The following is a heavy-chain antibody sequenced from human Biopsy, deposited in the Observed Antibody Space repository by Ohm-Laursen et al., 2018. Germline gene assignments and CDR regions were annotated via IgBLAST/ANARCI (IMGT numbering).Heavy chain of an antibody. CDR3: GRAVRNQLLTDP. CDR1: GYTFTSYD. V-gene: IGHV1-8*01. CDR2: LNPVSGNS. Sequence: GASVKVSCKASGYTFTSYDITWVRQASGQGPEWIGWLNPVSGNSNFGQKFRGRVTVTSDTSISTAYMELSGLTSDDTATYNCGRAVRNQLLTDPWGQGTLVTVTS. D-gene: IGHD1-7*01. J-gene: IGHJ5*02.